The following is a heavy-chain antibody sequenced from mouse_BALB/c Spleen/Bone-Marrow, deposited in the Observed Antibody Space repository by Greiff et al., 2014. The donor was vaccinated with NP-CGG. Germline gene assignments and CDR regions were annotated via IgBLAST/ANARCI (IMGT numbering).Heavy chain of an antibody. V-gene: IGHV1S22*01. CDR2: IYPGSGST. CDR3: TRDCDWVPDY. D-gene: IGHD4-1*01. CDR1: GYTFTSYW. Sequence: LQQPGSELVRPGASVKLSCKASGYTFTSYWMHWVKQRPGQGLEWIGNIYPGSGSTNYDEKFKSKATLTVDTSSSTAYMQLSSLTSEDSAVYYCTRDCDWVPDYWGQGTTLTVSS. J-gene: IGHJ2*01.